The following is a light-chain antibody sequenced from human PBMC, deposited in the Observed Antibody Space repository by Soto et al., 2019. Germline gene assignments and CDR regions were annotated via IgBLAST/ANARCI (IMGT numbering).Light chain of an antibody. CDR1: RSNIGTNY. CDR3: AAWDDSVSGPGWV. CDR2: RNY. V-gene: IGLV1-47*01. Sequence: QSVLIQPPSASGTPGQTVTISCSGSRSNIGTNYVYWYQQLPGTAPQLLIYRNYERPSGVPDRFSGSKSATSASLAISGLRSDDEADCYCAAWDDSVSGPGWVFGGGTKVTVL. J-gene: IGLJ3*02.